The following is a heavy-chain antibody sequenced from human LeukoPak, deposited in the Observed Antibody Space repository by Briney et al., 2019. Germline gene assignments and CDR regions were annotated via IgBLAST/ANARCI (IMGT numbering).Heavy chain of an antibody. Sequence: GGSLRLSCAASGFTFSSYAMSWVRQAPGKGLEWVSAISGSGGSTYYADSEKGRFTISRDNSKNTLYLQMNSLRAEDTAVYYCAKVGVLLWFGESLHFDYWGQGALVTVSS. CDR3: AKVGVLLWFGESLHFDY. CDR2: ISGSGGST. D-gene: IGHD3-10*01. CDR1: GFTFSSYA. V-gene: IGHV3-23*01. J-gene: IGHJ4*02.